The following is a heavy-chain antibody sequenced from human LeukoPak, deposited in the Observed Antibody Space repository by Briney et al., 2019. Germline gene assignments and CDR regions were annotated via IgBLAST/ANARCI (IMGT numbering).Heavy chain of an antibody. J-gene: IGHJ6*02. CDR3: GGYPQRNYYYGMDV. Sequence: PGGSLRLSCAASGFTFSSYGMPWVRQAPGKGLEWVAVIWYDGSNKYYADSVKGRFTISRDNSKNTLYLQMNSLRAEDTAVYYCGGYPQRNYYYGMDVWGQGTTVTVSS. D-gene: IGHD1-1*01. CDR2: IWYDGSNK. V-gene: IGHV3-33*01. CDR1: GFTFSSYG.